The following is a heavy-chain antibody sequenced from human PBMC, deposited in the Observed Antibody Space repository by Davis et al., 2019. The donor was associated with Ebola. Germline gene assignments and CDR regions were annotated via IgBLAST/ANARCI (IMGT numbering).Heavy chain of an antibody. Sequence: PGGSLRLSCAASGFTFSSYAMSWVRQAPGKGLEWVSAISGSGGSTYYADSVKGRFTISRDNSKNTLYLQMNSLRAEDTAVYYCAKCIAQYYYDSSGYRGMYYFDYWGQGTLVTVSS. CDR1: GFTFSSYA. J-gene: IGHJ4*02. V-gene: IGHV3-23*01. D-gene: IGHD3-22*01. CDR2: ISGSGGST. CDR3: AKCIAQYYYDSSGYRGMYYFDY.